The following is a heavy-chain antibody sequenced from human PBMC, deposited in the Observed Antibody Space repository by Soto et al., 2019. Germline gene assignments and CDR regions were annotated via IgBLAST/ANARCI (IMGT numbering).Heavy chain of an antibody. D-gene: IGHD1-1*01. Sequence: TLSLTCTVSGGSISSGGYYWSWIRQHPGKGLEWIGYIYYSGSTYYNPSLKSRVTISVDTSKNQFSLKLSSVTAADTAVYYCARRGDNWNDSYGMDVWGQGTTVTVSS. CDR2: IYYSGST. J-gene: IGHJ6*02. CDR1: GGSISSGGYY. CDR3: ARRGDNWNDSYGMDV. V-gene: IGHV4-31*03.